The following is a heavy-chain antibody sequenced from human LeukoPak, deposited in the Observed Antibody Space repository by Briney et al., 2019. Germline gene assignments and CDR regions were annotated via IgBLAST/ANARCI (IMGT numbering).Heavy chain of an antibody. V-gene: IGHV3-53*04. CDR3: AAGKDYGGNSDLDY. J-gene: IGHJ4*02. D-gene: IGHD4-23*01. Sequence: GGSLRLSCAASGFTVSSNYMSWVRQAPGKGLEWASVIYSGGSTYYADSVKGRFTISRHNSKNTLYLQMNSLRAEDTAVYYCAAGKDYGGNSDLDYWGQGTLVTVSS. CDR2: IYSGGST. CDR1: GFTVSSNY.